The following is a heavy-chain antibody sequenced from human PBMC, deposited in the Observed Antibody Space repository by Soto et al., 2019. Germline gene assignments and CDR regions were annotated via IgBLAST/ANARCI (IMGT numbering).Heavy chain of an antibody. Sequence: SVKVSCKASGGTFSSYAISWVRQAPGQGLEWMGGIIPIFGTANYAQEFQGRVTITADKSTSTAYMELSSLRSEDTAVYYCARGVSSGKYCSGGSCYPPLYYYFDYWGQGTLVTVSS. CDR2: IIPIFGTA. D-gene: IGHD2-15*01. CDR1: GGTFSSYA. J-gene: IGHJ4*02. V-gene: IGHV1-69*06. CDR3: ARGVSSGKYCSGGSCYPPLYYYFDY.